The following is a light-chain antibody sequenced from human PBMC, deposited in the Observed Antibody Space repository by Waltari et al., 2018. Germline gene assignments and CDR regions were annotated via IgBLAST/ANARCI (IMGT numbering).Light chain of an antibody. CDR1: QSISRD. J-gene: IGKJ1*01. Sequence: DIQMTQSPSSLSASVGDRVTITCRASQSISRDSNWYQQKPGKAPKLLIDAASSLQSGVPSRFSGSGSGTDFTLTISSLQLEDFATFYCQQGYSAPWTFGQGTRVEIK. CDR3: QQGYSAPWT. V-gene: IGKV1-39*01. CDR2: AAS.